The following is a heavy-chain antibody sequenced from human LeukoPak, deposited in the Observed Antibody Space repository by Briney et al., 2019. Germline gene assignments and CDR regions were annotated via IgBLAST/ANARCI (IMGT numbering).Heavy chain of an antibody. D-gene: IGHD2-15*01. CDR3: ARAEYCSGGSCYGQYYGMDV. CDR2: INHSGST. J-gene: IGHJ6*02. CDR1: GGSFSGYY. V-gene: IGHV4-34*01. Sequence: SETLSLTCAVYGGSFSGYYWSWIRQPPGKGLEWIGEINHSGSTNYNPSLKSRVTISVDTSKNQFSLKLSSATAADTAVYYCARAEYCSGGSCYGQYYGMDVWGQGTTVTVSS.